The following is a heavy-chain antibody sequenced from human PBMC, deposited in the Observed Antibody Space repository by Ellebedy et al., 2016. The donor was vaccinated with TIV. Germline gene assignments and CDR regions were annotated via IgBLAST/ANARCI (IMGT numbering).Heavy chain of an antibody. CDR1: GYTFTGYY. D-gene: IGHD3-9*01. J-gene: IGHJ5*01. CDR3: ARGGDTLSAYENWFDS. V-gene: IGHV1-2*02. Sequence: ASVKVSCKASGYTFTGYYMHWVRQAPGQGLEWMGWINPNSGGTNYAQKFQGRVTMTRDTSISTAYMELSSLRSDDTAAYYCARGGDTLSAYENWFDSWGQGTLVTVSS. CDR2: INPNSGGT.